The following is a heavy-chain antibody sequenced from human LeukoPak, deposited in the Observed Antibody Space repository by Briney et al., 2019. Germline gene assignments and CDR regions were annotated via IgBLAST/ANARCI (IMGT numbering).Heavy chain of an antibody. CDR3: ATSRDFYDTSGYYPYYFDC. Sequence: GGSLRLSCAASGFTFSSYGMHWVRQAPGKGLEWVAVIPNDRRNNYYAESVKGRFTISRDNSKNTLYLQMNSLRTEDTAVYYCATSRDFYDTSGYYPYYFDCWGQGTLVTVSS. J-gene: IGHJ4*02. D-gene: IGHD3-22*01. V-gene: IGHV3-30*03. CDR2: IPNDRRNN. CDR1: GFTFSSYG.